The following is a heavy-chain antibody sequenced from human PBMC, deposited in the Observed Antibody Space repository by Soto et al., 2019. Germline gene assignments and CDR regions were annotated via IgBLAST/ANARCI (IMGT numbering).Heavy chain of an antibody. J-gene: IGHJ6*02. D-gene: IGHD6-13*01. CDR1: GFTFSSYW. V-gene: IGHV3-7*03. CDR2: IKQDGSEK. CDR3: ARERGSPQDYYYYGMDV. Sequence: GGSLRLSCAASGFTFSSYWMSWVRQAPGKGLEWVANIKQDGSEKYYVDSVKGRFTISRDNAKNSLYLQMNSLRAEDTAVYYCARERGSPQDYYYYGMDVWGQGTTVTVSS.